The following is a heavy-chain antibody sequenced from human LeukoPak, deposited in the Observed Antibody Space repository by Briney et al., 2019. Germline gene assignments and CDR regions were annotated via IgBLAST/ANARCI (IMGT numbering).Heavy chain of an antibody. Sequence: PGGSLRLSCTASGFTFGDYAMSWFRQAPGKGLEWVGFIRSKAYGGTTEYAASVKGRFTISRDDSKSIAYLQMNSLKTEDTAVYYCTGASNAKGVENWGQGTLVTVSS. V-gene: IGHV3-49*03. CDR2: IRSKAYGGTT. J-gene: IGHJ4*02. D-gene: IGHD2-2*01. CDR1: GFTFGDYA. CDR3: TGASNAKGVEN.